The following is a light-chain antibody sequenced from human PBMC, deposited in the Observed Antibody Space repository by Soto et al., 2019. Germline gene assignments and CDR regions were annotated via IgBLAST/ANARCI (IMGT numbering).Light chain of an antibody. Sequence: QSALTQPASVSGSPGQSITISCTGTSSDVGGYNYVSWYQQHPGKSPKLMIYHVSNRPSGVSNRFSGCKSGNTASLTIYGLQAEDEADYYCSSYTSSSTVFGGGTKLTVL. CDR3: SSYTSSSTV. J-gene: IGLJ3*02. V-gene: IGLV2-14*01. CDR1: SSDVGGYNY. CDR2: HVS.